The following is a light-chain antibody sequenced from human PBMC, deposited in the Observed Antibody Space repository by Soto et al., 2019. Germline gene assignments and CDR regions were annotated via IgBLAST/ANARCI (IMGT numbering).Light chain of an antibody. Sequence: QLVLTQPPSVSGAPGQRVTISCTGSSSNIGAGYDVHWYQQLPGTAPRLLIFGNNNRPSGVPDRFSGSKSGTSASLAITGLQAGDEADYYCQSYDSSLSAWVFGGGTQLTVL. CDR2: GNN. CDR3: QSYDSSLSAWV. CDR1: SSNIGAGYD. J-gene: IGLJ3*02. V-gene: IGLV1-40*01.